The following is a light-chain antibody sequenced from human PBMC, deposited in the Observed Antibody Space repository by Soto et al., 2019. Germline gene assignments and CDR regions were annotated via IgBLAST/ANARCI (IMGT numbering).Light chain of an antibody. V-gene: IGKV1-39*01. CDR1: QSISSY. J-gene: IGKJ4*01. Sequence: DIQMTQSPSSLSASVGDRVTITCRASQSISSYLNWYQQKPGKAPKLLIYAASSLQSGVPSMFNSSGSGTDFTLTISSLQPEDFATYYCQQSYSTPLTFGGGTKVEIK. CDR3: QQSYSTPLT. CDR2: AAS.